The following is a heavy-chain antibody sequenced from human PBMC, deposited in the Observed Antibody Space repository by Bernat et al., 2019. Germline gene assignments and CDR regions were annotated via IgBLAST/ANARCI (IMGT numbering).Heavy chain of an antibody. CDR2: IWYDGSNK. Sequence: QVQLVESGGGVVQPGRSLRLSCAASGFTFSSYGMHWVRQAPGKGLEWVAVIWYDGSNKYYADSVKGRFTISRDNSKNTLFLQMNSLRAEDTAVYYCTKGPNHYYDSSGYMYYFDYWGQGALVTVSS. V-gene: IGHV3-33*06. CDR1: GFTFSSYG. J-gene: IGHJ4*02. CDR3: TKGPNHYYDSSGYMYYFDY. D-gene: IGHD3-22*01.